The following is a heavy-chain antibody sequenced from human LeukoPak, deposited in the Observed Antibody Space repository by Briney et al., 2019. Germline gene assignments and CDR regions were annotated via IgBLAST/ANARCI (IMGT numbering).Heavy chain of an antibody. V-gene: IGHV4-59*01. CDR1: GCSISSYY. J-gene: IGHJ4*02. CDR2: IYYSGSN. D-gene: IGHD6-19*01. Sequence: SETLSLTCTVSGCSISSYYWSWIRQPPGKGLEWIGYIYYSGSNNYNPSPKSLVTISVDTSKNQFSLKLSSVTAADTAVYYCARSGRSSGWPEFDYWGQGTLVTVSS. CDR3: ARSGRSSGWPEFDY.